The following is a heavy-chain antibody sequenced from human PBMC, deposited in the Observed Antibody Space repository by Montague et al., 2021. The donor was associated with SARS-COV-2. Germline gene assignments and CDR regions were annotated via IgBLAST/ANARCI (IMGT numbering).Heavy chain of an antibody. CDR2: MHSTGST. CDR1: GGSINNYS. J-gene: IGHJ4*02. CDR3: ARAVVGAKTATIES. Sequence: SETLSLTCSVSGGSINNYSWGWIRQSPGKGLEWVGYMHSTGSTAXNPSLKSRVIISVDTSKTQISLKLSSVSAADTALYYCARAVVGAKTATIESWGQGTLVTVSS. D-gene: IGHD2-15*01. V-gene: IGHV4-59*01.